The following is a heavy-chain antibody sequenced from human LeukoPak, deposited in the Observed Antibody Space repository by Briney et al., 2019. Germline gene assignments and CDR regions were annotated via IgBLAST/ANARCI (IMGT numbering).Heavy chain of an antibody. V-gene: IGHV4-34*01. Sequence: SETLSLTCAVYGGSFSGYYWSWIRQPPGKGLEWIGEINHSGSTNYNPSLKSRVTISVDTSKNQFSLKLSSVTAADTAVYYCARSSGGDDWGQGTLVTVSS. J-gene: IGHJ4*02. CDR1: GGSFSGYY. CDR3: ARSSGGDD. CDR2: INHSGST. D-gene: IGHD2-15*01.